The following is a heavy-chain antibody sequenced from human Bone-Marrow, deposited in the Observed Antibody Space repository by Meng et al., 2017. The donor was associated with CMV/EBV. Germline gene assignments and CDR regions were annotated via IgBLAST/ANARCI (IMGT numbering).Heavy chain of an antibody. Sequence: SETLSLTCTVSGGSISSSSYYWGWIRQPPGKGLEWIGSIYYSGSTYYNPSLKSRVTISVDTSKNQFSLKLSSVTAADTAVYYCARDSPYYDSSGYYFPYGMDVWGQGTTVTVSS. CDR1: GGSISSSSYY. V-gene: IGHV4-39*07. CDR2: IYYSGST. CDR3: ARDSPYYDSSGYYFPYGMDV. J-gene: IGHJ6*02. D-gene: IGHD3-22*01.